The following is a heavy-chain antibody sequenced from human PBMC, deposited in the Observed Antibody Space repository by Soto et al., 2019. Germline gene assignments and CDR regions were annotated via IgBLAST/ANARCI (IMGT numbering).Heavy chain of an antibody. Sequence: XXSLRLSFAASGFTFSSYDMHWVRQATGKGLEWVSAIGTAGDTYYPGSVKGRFTISRENAKNSLYLKMNSLRAGDTAVYYCARGTAFDIWGQGTMVTVSS. CDR2: IGTAGDT. CDR1: GFTFSSYD. CDR3: ARGTAFDI. J-gene: IGHJ3*02. V-gene: IGHV3-13*01.